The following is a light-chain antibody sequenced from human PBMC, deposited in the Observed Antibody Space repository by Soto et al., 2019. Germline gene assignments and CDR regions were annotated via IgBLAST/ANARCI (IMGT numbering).Light chain of an antibody. J-gene: IGKJ1*01. CDR3: QKYNSAPPWT. CDR2: AAS. V-gene: IGKV1-27*01. Sequence: DIQMTQSPSSLSASVGDRVTITCRASQGIRNNLAWFQQKQGKVPKLLIYAASTLQSGVPSRFSGSGSGTDFTLTISSLQPEDVATYYCQKYNSAPPWTFGQGTKVEIK. CDR1: QGIRNN.